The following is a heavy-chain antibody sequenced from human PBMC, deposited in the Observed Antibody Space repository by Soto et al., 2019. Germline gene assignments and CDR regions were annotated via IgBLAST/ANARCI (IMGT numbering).Heavy chain of an antibody. J-gene: IGHJ4*02. D-gene: IGHD3-10*01. CDR2: IIPILGIA. V-gene: IGHV1-69*08. Sequence: QVQLVQSGAEVKKPGASVKVSCKASGGTFSSYTISWVRPAPGQGLEWMGRIIPILGIANYAQKFQGRVTITADKSTSTAYMELSSLRSEDTAVYSCEREGEEGSGSSDYWGQGTLVTVSS. CDR1: GGTFSSYT. CDR3: EREGEEGSGSSDY.